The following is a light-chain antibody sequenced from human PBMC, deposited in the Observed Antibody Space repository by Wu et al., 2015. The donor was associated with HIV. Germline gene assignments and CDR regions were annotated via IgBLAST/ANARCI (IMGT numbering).Light chain of an antibody. V-gene: IGKV3-11*01. J-gene: IGKJ1*01. CDR2: DSS. Sequence: EIVLTQSPATLSLSPGERATLSCRASQSVSSHLAWYQQRPGQAPRLLIYDSSNRATGIPARFSGSGSGTDFILTISSLETEDFAVYHCQQRSNWPWTFGQGTKVEIK. CDR1: QSVSSH. CDR3: QQRSNWPWT.